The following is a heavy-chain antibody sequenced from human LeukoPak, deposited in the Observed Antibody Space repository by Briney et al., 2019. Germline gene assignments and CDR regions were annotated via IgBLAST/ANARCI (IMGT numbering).Heavy chain of an antibody. V-gene: IGHV4-61*02. J-gene: IGHJ5*02. CDR1: GGSISSGGYY. Sequence: PSETLSLTFTVSGGSISSGGYYWSWIRHHPGKGLEGIGRIYTSGSTNYNPFLKSRVTMSVDMSKKQFSLKLSYVIAADTAVYYCARDIGVYYYGSGSCWFDPWGQGTLVTVSS. D-gene: IGHD3-10*01. CDR2: IYTSGST. CDR3: ARDIGVYYYGSGSCWFDP.